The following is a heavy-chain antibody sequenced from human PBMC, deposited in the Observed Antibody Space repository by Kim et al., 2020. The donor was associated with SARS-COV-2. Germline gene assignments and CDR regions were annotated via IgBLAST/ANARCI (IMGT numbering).Heavy chain of an antibody. J-gene: IGHJ4*02. CDR2: ISDSGGST. CDR1: GFTFTSYA. D-gene: IGHD3-9*01. Sequence: GGSLRLSCAASGFTFTSYAMSWVRQAPGKGLEWGSGISDSGGSTYYADSVKGHFTISRDNSKNTVYLQMNSLRAGDTAVYYCATGHLTGLSLWGQGTLV. V-gene: IGHV3-23*01. CDR3: ATGHLTGLSL.